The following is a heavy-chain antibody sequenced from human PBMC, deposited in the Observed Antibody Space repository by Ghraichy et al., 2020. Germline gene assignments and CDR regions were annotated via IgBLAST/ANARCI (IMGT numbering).Heavy chain of an antibody. J-gene: IGHJ4*02. Sequence: GGSLRLSCAASGFTFRTYAMHWVRQAPGKGLDWVAVISYDVTNKYYADSVKGRFTISRDNSKNTLYLQMNSLRTEDTAVYYCARDLRYDYSGYYYYWGQGTLVTVSS. D-gene: IGHD3-22*01. CDR2: ISYDVTNK. V-gene: IGHV3-30-3*01. CDR1: GFTFRTYA. CDR3: ARDLRYDYSGYYYY.